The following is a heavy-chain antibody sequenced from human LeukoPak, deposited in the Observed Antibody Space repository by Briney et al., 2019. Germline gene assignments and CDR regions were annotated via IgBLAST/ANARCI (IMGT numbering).Heavy chain of an antibody. J-gene: IGHJ5*02. D-gene: IGHD6-13*01. CDR1: GYSFNTYW. CDR3: ARHGQQQLENWFDP. V-gene: IGHV5-51*01. CDR2: IYPGDSDT. Sequence: GESLKISCKGSGYSFNTYWIGWVRQMPGKGLEWMGIIYPGDSDTRYSPSFQGQVTISADKSTSTAYLQWSSLKASDTAMYYCARHGQQQLENWFDPWGQGTLVTVSS.